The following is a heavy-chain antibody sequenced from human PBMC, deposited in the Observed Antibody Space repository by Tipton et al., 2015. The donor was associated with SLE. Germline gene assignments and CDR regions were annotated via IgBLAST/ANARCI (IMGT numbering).Heavy chain of an antibody. D-gene: IGHD4-11*01. CDR3: ARCYSNYEYFQH. J-gene: IGHJ1*01. CDR1: GGSISSGSYF. V-gene: IGHV4-61*02. Sequence: TLSLTCTVSGGSISSGSYFWTWIRQPAGKGLEWIGRIFRTGSTNYNPSLRSRVTISIDTSKNHFSLNLSSVTAADTAVYYCARCYSNYEYFQHWGQGTLVTVSS. CDR2: IFRTGST.